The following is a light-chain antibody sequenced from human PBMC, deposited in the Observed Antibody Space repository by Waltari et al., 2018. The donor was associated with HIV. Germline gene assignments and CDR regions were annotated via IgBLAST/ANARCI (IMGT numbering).Light chain of an antibody. CDR3: QQYHSFVFT. V-gene: IGKV1-8*01. Sequence: AIWLTQSPSSLSASTASTFNISCRSSEDVAYHLAWYRQKPGKTPTLLIYGASTLQTGVPSRFSGHGSGTEFTLTISCLQSEDVATYYCQQYHSFVFTFGPGT. J-gene: IGKJ3*01. CDR1: EDVAYH. CDR2: GAS.